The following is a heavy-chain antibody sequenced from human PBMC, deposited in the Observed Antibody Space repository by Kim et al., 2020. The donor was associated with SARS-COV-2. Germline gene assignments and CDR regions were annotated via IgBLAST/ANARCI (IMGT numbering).Heavy chain of an antibody. D-gene: IGHD1-26*01. CDR3: ARDQGVGDY. CDR2: GNT. Sequence: GNTKCSEKFQGRVTITRDTSASTAYMDLSSLRSEDTAVYFCARDQGVGDYWGQGARVTVSS. J-gene: IGHJ4*02. V-gene: IGHV1-3*01.